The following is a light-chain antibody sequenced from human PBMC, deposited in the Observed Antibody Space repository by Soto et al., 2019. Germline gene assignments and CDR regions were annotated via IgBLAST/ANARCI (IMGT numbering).Light chain of an antibody. V-gene: IGKV1-5*03. J-gene: IGKJ3*01. CDR1: QSIRNW. CDR2: QAS. Sequence: DIQMTQSPSTLSASVGDRVTITCRASQSIRNWLAWYQQKPGKAPKLLIYQASSLESGVPSRFSGSGSGTEFTLTINSVQPDDFATYYCQHYNTYSWFTFGPGTKVDIK. CDR3: QHYNTYSWFT.